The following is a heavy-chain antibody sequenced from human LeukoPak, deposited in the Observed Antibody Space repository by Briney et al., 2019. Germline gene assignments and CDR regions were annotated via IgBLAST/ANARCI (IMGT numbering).Heavy chain of an antibody. D-gene: IGHD5-24*01. CDR2: IKEYGSEK. Sequence: PGGSLRLFCAASRFTFSNYWTIWVRQAQGKGLEWVGNIKEYGSEKRYADSVRGRFTISRNNAQTSIYLQMNSLRAEDTAVYYCARASKPWLQLTWGQGTLVTVSS. V-gene: IGHV3-7*05. J-gene: IGHJ5*02. CDR3: ARASKPWLQLT. CDR1: RFTFSNYW.